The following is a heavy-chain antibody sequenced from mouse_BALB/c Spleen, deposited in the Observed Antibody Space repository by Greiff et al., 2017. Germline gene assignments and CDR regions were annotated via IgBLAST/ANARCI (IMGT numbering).Heavy chain of an antibody. CDR3: ARCYGERYFDV. D-gene: IGHD1-1*01. V-gene: IGHV5-17*02. CDR2: ISSGSSTI. J-gene: IGHJ1*01. Sequence: EVMLVESGGGLVQPGGSRKLSCAASGFTFSSFGMHWVRQAPEKGLEWVAYISSGSSTIYYADTVKGRFTISRDNTKNTLFLQMTSLRSEDTAMYCCARCYGERYFDVWGAGTTVTVSS. CDR1: GFTFSSFG.